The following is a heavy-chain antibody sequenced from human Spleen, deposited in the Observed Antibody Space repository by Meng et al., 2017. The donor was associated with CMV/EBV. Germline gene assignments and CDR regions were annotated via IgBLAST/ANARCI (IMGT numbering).Heavy chain of an antibody. J-gene: IGHJ5*02. D-gene: IGHD6-25*01. CDR2: LHYSGST. CDR3: AKGAAAYP. Sequence: LSLTCSVSGGSISSDGYFWSWIRQRPGKGLEWIGYLHYSGSTSYNPSLKSRVTISADTSKNQFSLKLTSVTAADTGVYYCAKGAAAYPWGQGTLVTVSS. V-gene: IGHV4-31*03. CDR1: GGSISSDGYF.